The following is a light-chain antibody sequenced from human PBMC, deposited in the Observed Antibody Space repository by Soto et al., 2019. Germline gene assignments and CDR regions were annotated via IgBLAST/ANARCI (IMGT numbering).Light chain of an antibody. CDR1: GSDIGAYNT. CDR3: SSYTRGNTYV. J-gene: IGLJ1*01. CDR2: EVT. Sequence: VLTQPASVSGSPGQSITISCTGTGSDIGAYNTAAWYQQHPRRVPKLMIYEVTNRPSGISNRFSGSKSGNTASLTISGLQAEDEGDYYCSSYTRGNTYVFGTGTKVTVL. V-gene: IGLV2-14*01.